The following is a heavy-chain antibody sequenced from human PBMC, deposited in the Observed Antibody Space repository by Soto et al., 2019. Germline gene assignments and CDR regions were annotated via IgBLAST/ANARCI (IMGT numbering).Heavy chain of an antibody. D-gene: IGHD6-6*01. CDR3: ARSTLSYEYSSPYYFDY. V-gene: IGHV4-59*01. Sequence: SETLSLTCTVSGGSISSYYWSWIRQPPGKGLEWIGYIYYSGSTNYNPSLKSRVTISVDTSKNQFSLKLSSVTAADTAVYYCARSTLSYEYSSPYYFDYWGQGTLVTVSS. J-gene: IGHJ4*02. CDR2: IYYSGST. CDR1: GGSISSYY.